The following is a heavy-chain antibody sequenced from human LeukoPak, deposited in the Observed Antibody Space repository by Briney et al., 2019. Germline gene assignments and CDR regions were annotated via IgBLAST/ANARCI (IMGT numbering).Heavy chain of an antibody. CDR2: ISRNGGSST. J-gene: IGHJ4*02. CDR3: AKDPRDYGGNSISGYYFDN. Sequence: PSETLSLTCTVSGGSISSYYWSWIRQPAGKGLEWVSSISRNGGSSTYYADSVKGRFTISRDNSKNTLYLQMNSLRAEDTAVYYCAKDPRDYGGNSISGYYFDNWGQGTLVTVSS. D-gene: IGHD4-23*01. CDR1: GGSISSYY. V-gene: IGHV3-23*01.